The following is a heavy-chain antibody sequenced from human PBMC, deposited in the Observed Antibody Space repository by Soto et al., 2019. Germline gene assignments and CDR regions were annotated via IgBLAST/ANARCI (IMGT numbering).Heavy chain of an antibody. D-gene: IGHD1-26*01. J-gene: IGHJ4*02. CDR2: ISGSAGST. CDR3: ATEDVGGYYYSGL. Sequence: EVPLLESGGGLVQPGGSLRLSCAASGFTFNNFAMTWVRQAPGKGLEWVSSISGSAGSTHYADSVRGRFTISRDNSKNTLYLQMNSLRAEDTAVYYCATEDVGGYYYSGLWGQGTLVTVSS. CDR1: GFTFNNFA. V-gene: IGHV3-23*01.